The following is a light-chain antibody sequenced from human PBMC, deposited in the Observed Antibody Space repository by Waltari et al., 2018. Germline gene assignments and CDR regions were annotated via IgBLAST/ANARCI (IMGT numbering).Light chain of an antibody. CDR1: SSDVGAYNF. V-gene: IGLV2-14*03. J-gene: IGLJ2*01. CDR2: DVR. CDR3: SSYTSSSTLL. Sequence: QSALTQPASVSGSPGQPITISCSGTSSDVGAYNFVPWYQQHPGKAPRLIIYDVRNRPSGVSNRFSGSKSGNTASLAISGLQAEDEADYYCSSYTSSSTLLFGGGTKVTVL.